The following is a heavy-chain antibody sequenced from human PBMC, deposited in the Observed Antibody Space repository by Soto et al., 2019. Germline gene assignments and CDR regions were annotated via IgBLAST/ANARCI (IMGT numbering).Heavy chain of an antibody. J-gene: IGHJ6*02. CDR1: GFRFSTYD. CDR2: MSGSGSGT. D-gene: IGHD4-4*01. V-gene: IGHV3-23*01. Sequence: DVQLLESGGGLVQPGGSLRLSCAASGFRFSTYDMSWVRQAPGKGLEWVSGMSGSGSGTYYADSVQGRFTISRDNSKNTLYLQMNSLRAEDTAVYYCVRQAKLTTVTANVGYYYGLDVWGQGTTVTVSS. CDR3: VRQAKLTTVTANVGYYYGLDV.